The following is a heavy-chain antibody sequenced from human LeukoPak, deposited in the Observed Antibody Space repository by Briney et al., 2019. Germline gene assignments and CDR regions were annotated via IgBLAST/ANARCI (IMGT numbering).Heavy chain of an antibody. D-gene: IGHD2-15*01. CDR3: AKEWPGYCSGGSCLSDY. V-gene: IGHV3-23*01. J-gene: IGHJ4*02. Sequence: GGSLRLSCAASGFTFSSYAMSWVRQAPGKGLEWVSAIIGSGGSTYYADSVKGRFTISRDNSKNTLYLQMNSLRAEDTAVYYCAKEWPGYCSGGSCLSDYWGQGTLVTVSS. CDR2: IIGSGGST. CDR1: GFTFSSYA.